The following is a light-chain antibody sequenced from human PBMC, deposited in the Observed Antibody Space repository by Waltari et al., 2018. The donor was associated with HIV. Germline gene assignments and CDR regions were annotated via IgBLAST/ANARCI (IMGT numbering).Light chain of an antibody. CDR2: EVS. CDR1: SSDVGGYNY. CDR3: SSYTSSSTLDV. Sequence: QSALTQPASVSGSPGQSITISCPGTSSDVGGYNYVSWYQQHPGKAPQLMIYEVSNRPSGVSNRFSGSKSGNTASLTISGLQAEDEADYYCSSYTSSSTLDVFGTGTKVTVL. J-gene: IGLJ1*01. V-gene: IGLV2-14*01.